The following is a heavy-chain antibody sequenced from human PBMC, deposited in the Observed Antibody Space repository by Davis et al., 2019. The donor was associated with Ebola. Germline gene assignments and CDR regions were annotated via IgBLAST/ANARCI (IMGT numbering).Heavy chain of an antibody. CDR1: GYTLTGNY. CDR3: ARESTSCGGDCYTFES. J-gene: IGHJ4*02. Sequence: ASVKVSCKASGYTLTGNYIHWVRPAPGQGPEWMGWINCNSGGTNYAPKFQGRVTMTRETSINTAYMELSWLNSDDTAVYYCARESTSCGGDCYTFESWGQGTLVAVSS. V-gene: IGHV1-2*02. D-gene: IGHD2-21*01. CDR2: INCNSGGT.